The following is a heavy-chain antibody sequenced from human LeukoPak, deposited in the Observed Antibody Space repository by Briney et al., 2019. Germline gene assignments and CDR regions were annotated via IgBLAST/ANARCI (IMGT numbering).Heavy chain of an antibody. CDR1: GGSFSGYY. D-gene: IGHD3-9*01. CDR2: INHSGST. V-gene: IGHV4-34*01. CDR3: ARGRRRVLRYFDWPSYGMDV. J-gene: IGHJ6*02. Sequence: TSETLSLTCAVYGGSFSGYYWSWIRQPPGKGLEWIGEINHSGSTNYNPSLKSRVTISVDTSKNQFSLKLSSVTAADTAVYYCARGRRRVLRYFDWPSYGMDVWGQGTTVTVSS.